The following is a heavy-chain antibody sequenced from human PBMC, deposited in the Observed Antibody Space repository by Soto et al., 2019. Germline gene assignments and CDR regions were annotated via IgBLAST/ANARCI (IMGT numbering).Heavy chain of an antibody. CDR2: ISGYNANT. J-gene: IGHJ6*02. CDR3: AATGGHYFGLDV. V-gene: IGHV1-18*01. Sequence: GASVKVSCKSSDNPFTYYGITWVRQSPGQGLEWLGWISGYNANTRDAQKFQDRVSMTADTSTTTAYLEVRSLTSDNRGTYFCAATGGHYFGLDVWGQGTTVTVSS. CDR1: DNPFTYYG. D-gene: IGHD2-8*02.